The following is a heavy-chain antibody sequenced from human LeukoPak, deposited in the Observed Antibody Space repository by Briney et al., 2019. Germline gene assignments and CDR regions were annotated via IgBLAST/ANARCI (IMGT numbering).Heavy chain of an antibody. V-gene: IGHV1-18*04. CDR1: GYTFTSYG. CDR3: ARDRGLRFLSWFDP. Sequence: ASVKISCKASGYTFTSYGISRVRQPPGQGLDWMGWISAYNGNTNYAQKLQGRVTMTTDTSTSTAYMEMRSLRSDDTAVYYCARDRGLRFLSWFDPWGQGTLVIVFS. D-gene: IGHD3-3*01. CDR2: ISAYNGNT. J-gene: IGHJ5*02.